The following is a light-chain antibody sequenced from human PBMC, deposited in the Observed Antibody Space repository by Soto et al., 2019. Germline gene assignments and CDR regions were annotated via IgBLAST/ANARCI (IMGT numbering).Light chain of an antibody. CDR2: DAS. CDR3: QQYNSWPLIT. V-gene: IGKV3D-20*01. Sequence: EIVLTQSPATLSLSPGERATLSCWAIQSVSSSYLAWYQQKPGLAPRLLIYDASSRATGIPDRFSGSGSGTDFTLTISRLEPEDFAVYYCQQYNSWPLITFGPGTRLEIK. J-gene: IGKJ5*01. CDR1: QSVSSSY.